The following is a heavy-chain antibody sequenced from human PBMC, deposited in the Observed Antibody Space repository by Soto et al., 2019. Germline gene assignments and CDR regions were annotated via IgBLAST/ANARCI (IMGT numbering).Heavy chain of an antibody. Sequence: GGSLRLSCAASGFTFSSYAMSWVRQAPGKGLEWVSAISGSGGSTYYADSLKGRFTISRDNSKNTLYLQMNSLRAEDTAVYYCAKCYDYIWGSYRYTLDYWGQGTLVTVSS. CDR3: AKCYDYIWGSYRYTLDY. CDR1: GFTFSSYA. D-gene: IGHD3-16*02. V-gene: IGHV3-23*01. J-gene: IGHJ4*02. CDR2: ISGSGGST.